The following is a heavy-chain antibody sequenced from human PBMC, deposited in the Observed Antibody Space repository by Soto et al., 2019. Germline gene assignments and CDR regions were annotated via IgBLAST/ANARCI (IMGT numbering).Heavy chain of an antibody. CDR3: ARGVGSGLSDY. CDR2: INAGNGNT. Sequence: QVQLVQSGAEVKKPGASVKVSCKASGYTFTSYAMHWVRQAPGQRLEWMGWINAGNGNTKYSQKFQVRVTITRDTTASTAYMELSSLRSEDTAVYFCARGVGSGLSDYWGQGTLVTVSS. CDR1: GYTFTSYA. V-gene: IGHV1-3*01. D-gene: IGHD2-15*01. J-gene: IGHJ4*02.